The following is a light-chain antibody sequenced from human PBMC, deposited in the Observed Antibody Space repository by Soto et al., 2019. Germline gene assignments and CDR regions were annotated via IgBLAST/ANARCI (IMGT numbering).Light chain of an antibody. V-gene: IGKV1-5*01. CDR3: QQYNSYSPWT. J-gene: IGKJ1*01. CDR1: QSISSL. CDR2: DAP. Sequence: DIQMTQSPSTLSASVGDRVTITCRASQSISSLLAWYQQKPGKAPKLLIYDAPSLESGVPSRFSGSGSGTEFTLTISSLQPDDFATYYCQQYNSYSPWTFGQGTKGDIK.